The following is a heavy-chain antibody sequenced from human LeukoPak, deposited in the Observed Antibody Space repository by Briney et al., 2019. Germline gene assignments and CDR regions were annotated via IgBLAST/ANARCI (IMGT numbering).Heavy chain of an antibody. CDR1: GFTFSSYA. D-gene: IGHD3-10*01. CDR3: ARVDSPRGTGYFDY. J-gene: IGHJ4*02. Sequence: PGRSLRLSCAASGFTFSSYAMHWVRQAPGKGLEWVAVISYDGSNKYYADSVKGRFTISRDNSKNTLYLQMNSLRAEDTAVYYCARVDSPRGTGYFDYWGQGTLVTVSS. CDR2: ISYDGSNK. V-gene: IGHV3-30-3*01.